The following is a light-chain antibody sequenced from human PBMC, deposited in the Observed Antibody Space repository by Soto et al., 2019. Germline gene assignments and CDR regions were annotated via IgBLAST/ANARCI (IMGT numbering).Light chain of an antibody. J-gene: IGKJ1*01. CDR2: DTS. Sequence: ELVMTQSPATLSVSPGAGATLSCRASQGIGDTLAWYQQKPGQTPRLLIYDTSIRATGIPDRFSGSGSGTDFTLTISRLEPEDFAVYYCQQYGSSPRTFGQGTKVDIK. CDR1: QGIGDT. CDR3: QQYGSSPRT. V-gene: IGKV3-20*01.